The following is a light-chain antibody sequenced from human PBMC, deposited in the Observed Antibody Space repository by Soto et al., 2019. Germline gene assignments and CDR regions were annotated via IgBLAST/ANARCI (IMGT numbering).Light chain of an antibody. CDR1: SSDVGSYNL. V-gene: IGLV2-23*01. CDR2: EGS. J-gene: IGLJ1*01. Sequence: QPVLTQPASVSGSPGQSITISCTGTSSDVGSYNLVSWYQQHPGKAPKLMIYEGSKRPSGVSNRFSGSKSGNTASLTISGLQAEDEAAYYCCSYAGSSTQVFGTGTKVTVL. CDR3: CSYAGSSTQV.